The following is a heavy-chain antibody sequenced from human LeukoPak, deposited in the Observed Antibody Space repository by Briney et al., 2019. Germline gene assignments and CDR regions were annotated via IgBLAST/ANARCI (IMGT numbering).Heavy chain of an antibody. CDR2: ISGSGGST. CDR3: AKDRPRLLWFGELLSNWLDP. CDR1: GFTFSSYA. Sequence: PGGSLRLSCAASGFTFSSYAISWVRQAPGKGLEWVSAISGSGGSTYYADSVKGRSTISRDNSKNTLYLQMNSLRAEDTAVYYCAKDRPRLLWFGELLSNWLDPWGQGTLVTVSS. J-gene: IGHJ5*02. V-gene: IGHV3-23*01. D-gene: IGHD3-10*01.